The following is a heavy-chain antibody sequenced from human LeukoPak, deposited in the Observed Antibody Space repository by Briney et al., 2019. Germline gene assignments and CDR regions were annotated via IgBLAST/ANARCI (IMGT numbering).Heavy chain of an antibody. D-gene: IGHD1-26*01. V-gene: IGHV3-21*01. CDR2: ISSSSSYI. J-gene: IGHJ4*02. Sequence: GGSLRLFCAASGFTFSSYNMNWVRQAPGKGLEWVSSISSSSSYIYYADSVKGRFTISRDNAKNSLYLQMNSLRAEDTAVYYCASGGDPVGATSFDYWGQGTLVTVSS. CDR1: GFTFSSYN. CDR3: ASGGDPVGATSFDY.